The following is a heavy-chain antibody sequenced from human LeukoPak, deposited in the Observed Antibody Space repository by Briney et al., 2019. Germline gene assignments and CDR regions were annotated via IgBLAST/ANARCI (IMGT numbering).Heavy chain of an antibody. CDR1: GFTFSTYW. V-gene: IGHV3-7*01. D-gene: IGHD1-26*01. Sequence: GGSLRLPCAASGFTFSTYWMSWVRQAPGKGLEWVANIKQDGSEKYYVDSVKGRFTISRDNAKNSLYLQMNSLRAEDTAVYYCARSRTGLVPIDYWGQGTLVTVSS. CDR2: IKQDGSEK. CDR3: ARSRTGLVPIDY. J-gene: IGHJ4*02.